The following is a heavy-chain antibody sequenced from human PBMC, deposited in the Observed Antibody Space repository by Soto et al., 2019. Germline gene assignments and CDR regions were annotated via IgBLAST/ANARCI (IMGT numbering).Heavy chain of an antibody. CDR3: AREYSSSSGGYYYYYMDV. CDR2: ISYTGST. V-gene: IGHV4-59*13. D-gene: IGHD6-6*01. Sequence: SETLSLTCTVSGDSISSYYWSWTRQPPGKGLEWVGYISYTGSTIYNPSLESRATISLDTSKNQVSLSLNSVTAADTAVYYCAREYSSSSGGYYYYYMDVWGKGTTVTVSS. CDR1: GDSISSYY. J-gene: IGHJ6*03.